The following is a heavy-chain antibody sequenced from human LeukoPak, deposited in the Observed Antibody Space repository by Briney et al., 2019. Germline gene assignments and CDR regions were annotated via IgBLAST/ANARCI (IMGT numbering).Heavy chain of an antibody. D-gene: IGHD6-13*01. CDR1: GFTFSSYG. Sequence: GGSLRLSCAASGFTFSSYGMHWVRQAPGKGLEWVAVISYDGNNKYYADSVKGRFTISRDNSKNTLYLQMNSLRAEDTAVYYCAKSSPGQQLVLGYWGQGTLVTVSS. J-gene: IGHJ4*02. CDR2: ISYDGNNK. CDR3: AKSSPGQQLVLGY. V-gene: IGHV3-30*18.